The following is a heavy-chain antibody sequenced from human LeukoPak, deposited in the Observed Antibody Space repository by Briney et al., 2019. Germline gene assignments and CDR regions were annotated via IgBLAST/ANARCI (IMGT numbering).Heavy chain of an antibody. Sequence: GASVKVSCKASGYTFTSYYMHWVRQAPGQGLEWMGIINPSGGSTSYAQKFQGRVTMTRDASTSTVYMELGSLRSEDTAVYYCATRFIGSYAFDIWGQGTMVTVSS. CDR1: GYTFTSYY. D-gene: IGHD1-26*01. CDR2: INPSGGST. CDR3: ATRFIGSYAFDI. J-gene: IGHJ3*02. V-gene: IGHV1-46*01.